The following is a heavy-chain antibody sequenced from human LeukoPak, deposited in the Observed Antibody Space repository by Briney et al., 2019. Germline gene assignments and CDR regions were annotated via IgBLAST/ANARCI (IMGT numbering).Heavy chain of an antibody. V-gene: IGHV3-48*03. D-gene: IGHD3-9*01. CDR2: ISSSGSTI. Sequence: PGGSLRLSCAASGFTFSSYEMNWVRQAPGKGLEWVSYISSSGSTIYYADSVKGRFTISGDNAKNSLYLQMNSLRAEDTAVYYCASTYYDILTGYHRPYYFDYWGQGTLVTVSS. CDR1: GFTFSSYE. CDR3: ASTYYDILTGYHRPYYFDY. J-gene: IGHJ4*02.